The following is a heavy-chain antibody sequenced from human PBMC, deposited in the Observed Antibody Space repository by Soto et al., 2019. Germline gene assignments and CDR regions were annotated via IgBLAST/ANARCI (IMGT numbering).Heavy chain of an antibody. V-gene: IGHV3-30*18. CDR2: ISYDGSNK. J-gene: IGHJ6*01. CDR1: GFTFSSYG. D-gene: IGHD4-17*01. CDR3: AKILQLGDYAHYYYGMDV. Sequence: QVQLVESGGGMVQPGRSLRLSCAASGFTFSSYGMHWVRQAPGKGLEWVAVISYDGSNKYYADSVKGRFTISRDNSKNMLSLQMNSLRAEDTAVYYCAKILQLGDYAHYYYGMDVW.